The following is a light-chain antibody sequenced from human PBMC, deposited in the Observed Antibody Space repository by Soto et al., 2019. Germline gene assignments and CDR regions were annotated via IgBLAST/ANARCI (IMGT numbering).Light chain of an antibody. J-gene: IGKJ2*01. V-gene: IGKV1-39*01. CDR1: QSISTY. CDR3: QQSYSAPRT. Sequence: DIQMTQSPSSLSASVGDRVTVTCRASQSISTYLNWYQQKPGKAPNLLIYAASSLQSGVPSRFSGSGSGTIFTLTISSLQPEDSATFSCQQSYSAPRTFGQGTKLEIK. CDR2: AAS.